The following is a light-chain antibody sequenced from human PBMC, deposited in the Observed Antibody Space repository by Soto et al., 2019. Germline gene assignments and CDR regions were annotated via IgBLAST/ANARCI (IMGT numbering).Light chain of an antibody. CDR2: GAS. CDR1: QSVSSNN. V-gene: IGKV3-20*01. J-gene: IGKJ1*01. Sequence: EIVLTQSPGTLSLSPGNRGTLSCRASQSVSSNNLAWYQQRPGQAPRLLIYGASNRATGIPDRFSGSGSGRDFTLTISGLEHEDFAVYYCQQYCSSPTFGQGTKVDIK. CDR3: QQYCSSPT.